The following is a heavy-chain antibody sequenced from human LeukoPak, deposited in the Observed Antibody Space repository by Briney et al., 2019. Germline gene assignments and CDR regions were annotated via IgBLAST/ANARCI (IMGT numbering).Heavy chain of an antibody. CDR3: AKCSSNRIVVVPAAFDY. V-gene: IGHV3-23*01. D-gene: IGHD2-2*01. J-gene: IGHJ4*02. CDR2: ISGSGGST. CDR1: GFTFSSYA. Sequence: GGSLRLSCAASGFTFSSYAMSWVRQAPGKGLEWVSDISGSGGSTYYADSVKGRFTISRDNSKNTLYLQMNSLRAEDTAVYYCAKCSSNRIVVVPAAFDYWGQGTLVTVSS.